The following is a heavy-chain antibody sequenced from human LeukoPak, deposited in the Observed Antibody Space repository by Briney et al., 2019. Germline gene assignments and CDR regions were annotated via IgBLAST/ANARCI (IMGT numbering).Heavy chain of an antibody. J-gene: IGHJ4*02. CDR1: GFAFSTYW. CDR3: ARGSGWVFDY. CDR2: IKQDGSEK. Sequence: PGGSLRLSCADSGFAFSTYWMHWVRQAPGKGLEWVANIKQDGSEKYYVDSVKGRFTISRDNAKNSLYLQMSSLRAEDTALYYCARGSGWVFDYWGQGTLVTVSS. V-gene: IGHV3-7*01. D-gene: IGHD6-19*01.